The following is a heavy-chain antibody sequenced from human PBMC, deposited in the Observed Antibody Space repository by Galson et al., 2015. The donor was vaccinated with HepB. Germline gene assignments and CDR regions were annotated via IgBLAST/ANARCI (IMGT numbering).Heavy chain of an antibody. CDR3: ARDLQEGAWEQPIVGGGWFDP. CDR2: IIPIFGTA. Sequence: SVKVSCKASGGTFSSYAISWVRQAPGQGLEWMGGIIPIFGTANYAQKFQGRVTITADESTSTAYMELSSLRSEDTAVYYCARDLQEGAWEQPIVGGGWFDPWGQGTLVTVSS. CDR1: GGTFSSYA. V-gene: IGHV1-69*13. J-gene: IGHJ5*02. D-gene: IGHD1-26*01.